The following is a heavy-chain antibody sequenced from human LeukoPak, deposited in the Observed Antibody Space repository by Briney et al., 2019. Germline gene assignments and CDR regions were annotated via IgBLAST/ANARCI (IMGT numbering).Heavy chain of an antibody. CDR2: IIPIFGTA. Sequence: ASVKVSCKASGDTFSSYAISWAREAPGQGLEWVGGIIPIFGTANYAQKFQGRVTITADESTSTAYMELSSLRSEDTAVYYCARGRMAGTYVFDYWGQGTLVTVSS. V-gene: IGHV1-69*13. CDR3: ARGRMAGTYVFDY. CDR1: GDTFSSYA. D-gene: IGHD6-19*01. J-gene: IGHJ4*02.